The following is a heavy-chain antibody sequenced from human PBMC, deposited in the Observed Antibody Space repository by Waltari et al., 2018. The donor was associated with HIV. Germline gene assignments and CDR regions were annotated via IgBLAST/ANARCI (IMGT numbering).Heavy chain of an antibody. CDR1: GFTFTVYA. D-gene: IGHD3-10*01. CDR3: AKDWGEGYKKDS. Sequence: EVQLLESGGGLGQPGGSLRLSCAASGFTFTVYAMTWVRQAPGKGLEWVSTSSSSGDKTYYADAVKGRFTISRDNSKKTVYLQMNSLRAEDTAVYYCAKDWGEGYKKDSWGQGTQVTVSS. V-gene: IGHV3-23*01. J-gene: IGHJ4*02. CDR2: SSSSGDKT.